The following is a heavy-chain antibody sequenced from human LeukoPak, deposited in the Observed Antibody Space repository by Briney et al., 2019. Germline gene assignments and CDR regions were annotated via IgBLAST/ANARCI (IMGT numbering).Heavy chain of an antibody. CDR3: AKVQWGYSYGYFDY. J-gene: IGHJ4*02. D-gene: IGHD5-18*01. V-gene: IGHV3-43D*04. CDR1: GFTFDDYA. CDR2: ISWDGGST. Sequence: GGSLRLSCAASGFTFDDYAMNWVRQAPGKGLEWVSLISWDGGSTYYADSVKGRFTISRDNSKNSLYLQMNSLRAEDTALYYCAKVQWGYSYGYFDYWGQGTLVTVSS.